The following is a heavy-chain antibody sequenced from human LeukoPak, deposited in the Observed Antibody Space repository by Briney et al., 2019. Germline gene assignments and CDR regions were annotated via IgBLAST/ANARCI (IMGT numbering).Heavy chain of an antibody. J-gene: IGHJ4*02. CDR1: GYTFIRYA. D-gene: IGHD3-16*01. Sequence: ASVKVSCKASGYTFIRYAINCLRQVPGQGLEWMGWINMYTANPAYAQGFTERFVFSLDTSVSTAYLEISNLKAEDTAVYYCARHDNDDDFDYWGQGTLVTVSS. CDR3: ARHDNDDDFDY. CDR2: INMYTANP. V-gene: IGHV7-4-1*02.